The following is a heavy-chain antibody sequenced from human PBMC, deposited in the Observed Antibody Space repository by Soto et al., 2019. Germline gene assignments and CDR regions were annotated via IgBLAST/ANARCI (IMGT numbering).Heavy chain of an antibody. D-gene: IGHD3-10*01. J-gene: IGHJ4*02. V-gene: IGHV3-74*01. CDR3: GRDGSYRVDY. CDR1: GFTFSNSW. CDR2: INSDGSTT. Sequence: GGSLRLSCAASGFTFSNSWMHWVRQGPGKGLVWVSHINSDGSTTTYADPVKGRFTISRDNAKNTVYLQMNSLRAEDTAVYYCGRDGSYRVDYWAQGALATVSS.